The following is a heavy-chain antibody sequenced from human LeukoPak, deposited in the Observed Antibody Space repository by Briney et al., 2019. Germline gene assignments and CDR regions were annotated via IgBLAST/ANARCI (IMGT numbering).Heavy chain of an antibody. CDR2: ISPNGGTK. CDR1: GFSFSDYE. D-gene: IGHD6-19*01. CDR3: SKLAVASADS. J-gene: IGHJ4*02. Sequence: GRSLRLSCAASGFSFSDYEMNWVRQSPAKGLEWVSNISPNGGTKYYAGSVKGRFTISRDNAKNSLYLQMNSLRAEDTGVYFCSKLAVASADSWGQGTLVTVSS. V-gene: IGHV3-48*03.